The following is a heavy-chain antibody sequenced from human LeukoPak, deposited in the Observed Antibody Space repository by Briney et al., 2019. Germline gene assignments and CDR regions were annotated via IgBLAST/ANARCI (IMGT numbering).Heavy chain of an antibody. J-gene: IGHJ4*02. CDR3: TRGASGYGNFDY. V-gene: IGHV3-74*01. CDR1: GFSVGGYW. CDR2: INSDGSSI. Sequence: GGSLRLSCAASGFSVGGYWMHWVRQGPGMGLVWVSRINSDGSSISYADSVKGRFSISRDNAKNTLYLQVNSLRAEDTAVYYCTRGASGYGNFDYWGQGTLVTVSS. D-gene: IGHD5-12*01.